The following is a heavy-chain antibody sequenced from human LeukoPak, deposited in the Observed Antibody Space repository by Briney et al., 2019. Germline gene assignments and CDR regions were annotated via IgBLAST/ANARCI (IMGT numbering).Heavy chain of an antibody. V-gene: IGHV4-39*01. CDR3: ARHSFSSGWKSFDY. D-gene: IGHD6-19*01. CDR1: GGSISSSSDY. Sequence: KPSETLSLTCTVSGGSISSSSDYWGWIRQPPGKGLEWIGSIYYSGSTYYNPSLKSRVTISVDTSKNQLSLKLSSVTAADTAVYSCARHSFSSGWKSFDYWGQGTLVTVSS. J-gene: IGHJ4*02. CDR2: IYYSGST.